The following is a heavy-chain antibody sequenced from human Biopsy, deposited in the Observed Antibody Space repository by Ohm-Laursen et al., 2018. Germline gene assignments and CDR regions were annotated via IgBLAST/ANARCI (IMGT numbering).Heavy chain of an antibody. Sequence: VKISCKAPEGTFSNYGVDWVRQAPRQGLEWLGGNIPILGTGNYAHQFQDRVTVVADTSTSTATMELRSLTTEDTAIYYCARGPHSGSHSCFDYWGRGTLVTVSS. V-gene: IGHV1-69*13. CDR1: EGTFSNYG. J-gene: IGHJ4*02. D-gene: IGHD1-26*01. CDR3: ARGPHSGSHSCFDY. CDR2: NIPILGTG.